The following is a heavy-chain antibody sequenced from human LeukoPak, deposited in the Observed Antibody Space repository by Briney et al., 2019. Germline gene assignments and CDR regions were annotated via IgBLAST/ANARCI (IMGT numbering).Heavy chain of an antibody. CDR1: GYTFTSYD. Sequence: ASVKVSCKASGYTFTSYDINWVRQATGQGLEWMGRMNPNSGNTGYAQKFQGRVTITRNTSISTAYMELSSLRSEDTAVYYCARGQRGYSYGYLIDYWGQGTLVTVSS. J-gene: IGHJ4*02. CDR3: ARGQRGYSYGYLIDY. V-gene: IGHV1-8*03. D-gene: IGHD5-18*01. CDR2: MNPNSGNT.